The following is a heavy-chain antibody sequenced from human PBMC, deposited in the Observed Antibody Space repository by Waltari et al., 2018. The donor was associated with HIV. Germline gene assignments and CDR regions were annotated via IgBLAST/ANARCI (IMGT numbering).Heavy chain of an antibody. D-gene: IGHD3-22*01. Sequence: VRQAHAQGLEWMGRMCPSDGSISYAEKFQGRVTMTRDTSTSTAYMELSSLRSEDTAMYYCGRDGSFLGLSRYDSSGYYDYWGQGTLVTVSS. J-gene: IGHJ4*02. CDR2: MCPSDGSI. V-gene: IGHV1-46*01. CDR3: GRDGSFLGLSRYDSSGYYDY.